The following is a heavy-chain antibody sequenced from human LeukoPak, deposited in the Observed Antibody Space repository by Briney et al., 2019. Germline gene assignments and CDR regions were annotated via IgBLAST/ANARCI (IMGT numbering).Heavy chain of an antibody. CDR3: ARLGDYLGYYGMDV. D-gene: IGHD4-17*01. CDR1: GFTVSSDY. Sequence: GGSLRLSCAASGFTVSSDYMSWVRQAPGKGLEWVSIIYHDGSIYYADSVKGRFTISRDNAKNSLYLQMNSLRAGDTAVYYCARLGDYLGYYGMDVWGQGTTVTVSS. J-gene: IGHJ6*02. CDR2: IYHDGSI. V-gene: IGHV3-53*01.